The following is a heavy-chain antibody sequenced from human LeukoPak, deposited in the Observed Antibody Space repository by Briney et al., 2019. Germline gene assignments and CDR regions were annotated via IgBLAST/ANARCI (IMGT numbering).Heavy chain of an antibody. V-gene: IGHV4-34*01. CDR1: GGSFSGYY. J-gene: IGHJ4*02. CDR2: INHSGST. D-gene: IGHD6-13*01. Sequence: PSETLSLTCAVYGGSFSGYYWSWIRQPPGKGLEWIGEINHSGSTNYNPSLKSRVTISVDTSKNQFSLKLSSVTAAGTAVYYCARGGSSSWYVDWGQGTLVTVSS. CDR3: ARGGSSSWYVD.